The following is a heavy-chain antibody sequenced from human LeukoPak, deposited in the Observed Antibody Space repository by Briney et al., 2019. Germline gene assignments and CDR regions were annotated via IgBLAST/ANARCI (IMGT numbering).Heavy chain of an antibody. Sequence: ASVKVSCKASGYTFTSHGISWVRQAPGQGLEWMGWISAYNGNTNYAQKLQGRVTMTTDTSTNTAYMELRSLRSNDTAVYYCARDTGFHDSSGYPYFDYWGQGTLVTVSS. CDR2: ISAYNGNT. CDR1: GYTFTSHG. V-gene: IGHV1-18*01. CDR3: ARDTGFHDSSGYPYFDY. D-gene: IGHD3-22*01. J-gene: IGHJ4*02.